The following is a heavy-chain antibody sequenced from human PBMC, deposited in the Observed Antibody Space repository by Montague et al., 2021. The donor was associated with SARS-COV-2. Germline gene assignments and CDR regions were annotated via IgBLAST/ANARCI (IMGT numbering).Heavy chain of an antibody. CDR3: ARDLAGYYGSGSYGGMDV. CDR1: GGPFSGDGSFSGYY. Sequence: SETLSLTCAVYGGPFSGDGSFSGYYWTWIRQTPGKGLEWIGEINHTGSRNYNPSFKSRVIMSVDTSKNQFSLKLSSVTAADTAVYYCARDLAGYYGSGSYGGMDVWGQGTLVTVSS. D-gene: IGHD3-10*01. J-gene: IGHJ4*02. V-gene: IGHV4-34*01. CDR2: INHTGSR.